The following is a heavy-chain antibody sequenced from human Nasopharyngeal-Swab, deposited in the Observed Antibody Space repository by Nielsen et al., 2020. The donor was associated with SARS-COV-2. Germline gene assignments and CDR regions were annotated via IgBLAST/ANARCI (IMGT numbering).Heavy chain of an antibody. D-gene: IGHD1-26*01. J-gene: IGHJ6*03. V-gene: IGHV1-69*06. CDR2: IIPIFGTA. CDR1: GGTFSSYA. CDR3: ARTVGAFYYYYMDV. Sequence: SVKVSCKASGGTFSSYAISWVRQAPGQGLEWMGGIIPIFGTANYAQKFQGRVTITADKSTSTAYMELSSLRSEDTAVYYCARTVGAFYYYYMDVWGKGTTVTVSS.